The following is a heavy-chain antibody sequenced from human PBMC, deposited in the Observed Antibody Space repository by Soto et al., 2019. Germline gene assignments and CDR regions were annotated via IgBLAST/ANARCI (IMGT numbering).Heavy chain of an antibody. CDR1: GFTFGSYS. CDR2: ISSSSSYI. J-gene: IGHJ5*02. Sequence: TGGSLRLSCAASGFTFGSYSMNWVRQAPGKGLEWVSSISSSSSYIYYADSVKGRFTISRDNAKNSLYLQMNSLRAEETAVYYRARPGIAARPPPTNCSDPGGKGTLVPVSS. D-gene: IGHD6-6*01. V-gene: IGHV3-21*03. CDR3: ARPGIAARPPPTNCSDP.